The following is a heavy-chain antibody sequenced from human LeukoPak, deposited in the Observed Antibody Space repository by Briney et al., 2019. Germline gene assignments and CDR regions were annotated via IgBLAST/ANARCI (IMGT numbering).Heavy chain of an antibody. CDR2: ISAYNGNT. CDR3: ARGSAQLERPDY. V-gene: IGHV1-18*01. CDR1: GYTFTSYG. Sequence: ASVKVSCKASGYTFTSYGISWVRQAPGQGLEWMGWISAYNGNTNYAQKLRGRVTMTTDTSTSTAYMELRSLRSDDTAVYYCARGSAQLERPDYWGQGSLVTISS. D-gene: IGHD1-1*01. J-gene: IGHJ4*02.